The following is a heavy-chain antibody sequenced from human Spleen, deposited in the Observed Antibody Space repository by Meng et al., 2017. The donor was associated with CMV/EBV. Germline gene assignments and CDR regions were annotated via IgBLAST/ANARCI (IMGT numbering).Heavy chain of an antibody. Sequence: ASVKVSCKASGYTFTNYYLYRVRQAPGQGLEWMGIVNPIGGSATYAQKFQGRVTMTRDSSTRTVYMELSSLRFEDTAVYYCAISPRRPSGYGTYWGQGTLVTVSS. D-gene: IGHD5-12*01. J-gene: IGHJ4*02. CDR3: AISPRRPSGYGTY. V-gene: IGHV1-46*01. CDR2: VNPIGGSA. CDR1: GYTFTNYY.